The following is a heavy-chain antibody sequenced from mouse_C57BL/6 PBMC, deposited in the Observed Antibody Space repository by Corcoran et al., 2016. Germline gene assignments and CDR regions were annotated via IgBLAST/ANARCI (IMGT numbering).Heavy chain of an antibody. V-gene: IGHV9-1*01. J-gene: IGHJ1*03. D-gene: IGHD1-1*01. CDR3: VKGTTVVYFDV. CDR1: GDTFTESP. CDR2: IYIDTGEP. Sequence: QIQQVQSGPDLKKPGETVKISCKTSGDTFTESPMHWVKQAPGEGSKGLGMIYIDTGEPTYAEEFKGRFDFSLETSASTAYLQINNLKNEDTATYFCVKGTTVVYFDVWGTGTTVTVSS.